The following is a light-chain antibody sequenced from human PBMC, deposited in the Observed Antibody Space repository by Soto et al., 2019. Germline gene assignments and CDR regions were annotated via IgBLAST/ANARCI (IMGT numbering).Light chain of an antibody. CDR1: QSVSSS. J-gene: IGKJ1*01. Sequence: EIVVTQSPATLSVSPGERVTLSCRASQSVSSSLAWYQQRPGQAPRLLIYDTSTMAPGIAARFSCSGSGTEFTLTISILQSEDVAVYYCQQYVHWPPGTFGQGTTVEIK. CDR3: QQYVHWPPGT. V-gene: IGKV3-15*01. CDR2: DTS.